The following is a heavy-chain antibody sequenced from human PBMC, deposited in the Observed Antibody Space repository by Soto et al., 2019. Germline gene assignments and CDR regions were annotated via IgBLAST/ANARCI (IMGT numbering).Heavy chain of an antibody. D-gene: IGHD6-13*01. CDR3: ARDQVAAAGTGSRNAFDI. CDR2: IYYSGST. V-gene: IGHV4-30-4*01. CDR1: GGSISSGDYY. J-gene: IGHJ3*02. Sequence: QVQLQESGPGLVKPSQTLSLTCTVSGGSISSGDYYWSWIRQPPGKGLEWIGYIYYSGSTYYNPSLMRRVTISVDTSKNQFSLKLSSVTAADTAVYYCARDQVAAAGTGSRNAFDIWGQGTMVTVSS.